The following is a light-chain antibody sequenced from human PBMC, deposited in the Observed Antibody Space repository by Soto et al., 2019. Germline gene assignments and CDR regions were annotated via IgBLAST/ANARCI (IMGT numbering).Light chain of an antibody. CDR1: QSVLSSSNNKNY. V-gene: IGKV4-1*01. J-gene: IGKJ4*01. Sequence: DFVMTQSHSLAVSLGERATITCKSSQSVLSSSNNKNYLAWYQQKPGQPPRLLIYWASTRESGVPDRFSGSGSGTEFTLSISSLQAEDVALDFCQQYYSPPLTFGGGTKVEVK. CDR2: WAS. CDR3: QQYYSPPLT.